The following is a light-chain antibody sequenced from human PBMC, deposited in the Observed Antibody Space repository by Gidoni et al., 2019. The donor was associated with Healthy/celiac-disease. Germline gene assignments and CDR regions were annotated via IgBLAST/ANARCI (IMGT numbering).Light chain of an antibody. V-gene: IGKV1-39*01. Sequence: DIQMTQSPSSLSASVGDRVTIPCRASQSISSYLNWYQQKPGKAPKLLIYAASSLQSGVPSRFSGSGSGTDFTLTISSLQPEDFATYYCQQSYRTPLTFGGXTKVEIK. J-gene: IGKJ4*01. CDR3: QQSYRTPLT. CDR2: AAS. CDR1: QSISSY.